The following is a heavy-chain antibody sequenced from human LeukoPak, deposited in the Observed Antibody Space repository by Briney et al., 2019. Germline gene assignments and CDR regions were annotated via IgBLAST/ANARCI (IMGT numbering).Heavy chain of an antibody. CDR3: ARGDTAKAFDI. CDR2: ISAYNGNR. D-gene: IGHD6-25*01. Sequence: ASVKVSCKASGYTFTDYGITWVRQAPGQGLEWMGWISAYNGNRNFAPKLQGRVTMTTDTSTSTAYMELRSLRSDDTAVYYCARGDTAKAFDIWGQGTMVTVSS. CDR1: GYTFTDYG. J-gene: IGHJ3*02. V-gene: IGHV1-18*01.